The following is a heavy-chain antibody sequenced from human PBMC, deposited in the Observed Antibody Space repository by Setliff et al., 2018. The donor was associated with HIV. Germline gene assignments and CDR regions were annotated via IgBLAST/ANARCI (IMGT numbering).Heavy chain of an antibody. Sequence: ASVKVSCKASGYIFTDYYIDWVQQAPGKGLVWMGRIDPKTSEKNYAEDFQGRITIAADWSIETAYMELSSLRFVDTAVYYCRGTAGSSFDHWGQGTLVTVSS. J-gene: IGHJ4*02. CDR3: RGTAGSSFDH. V-gene: IGHV1-69-2*01. D-gene: IGHD1-1*01. CDR2: IDPKTSEK. CDR1: GYIFTDYY.